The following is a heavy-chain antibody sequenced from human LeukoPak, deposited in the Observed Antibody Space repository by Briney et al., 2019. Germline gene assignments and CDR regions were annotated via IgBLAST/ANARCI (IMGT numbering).Heavy chain of an antibody. Sequence: PGGSLRLSCAASGFTFSNHDMNWVRQAPGKGLEWVSSISGNGGNTYYADSVKGRFTISRDNSENTLYLQVNSLRAEDTAVYYCAKGAPRDNEWELPLFDYWGQGTLVTVSS. D-gene: IGHD1-26*01. J-gene: IGHJ4*02. V-gene: IGHV3-23*01. CDR2: ISGNGGNT. CDR3: AKGAPRDNEWELPLFDY. CDR1: GFTFSNHD.